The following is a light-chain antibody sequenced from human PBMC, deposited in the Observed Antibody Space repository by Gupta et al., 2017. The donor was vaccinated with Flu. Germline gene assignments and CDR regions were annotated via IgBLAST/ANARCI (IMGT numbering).Light chain of an antibody. J-gene: IGLJ3*02. CDR1: SSNIGSNY. CDR3: AAWDDSLSGGV. V-gene: IGLV1-47*01. Sequence: QSVLTQPPSASGTPAQRVTISCSGSSSNIGSNYVYWYQQLPGTATKLLIDRKNQRPSGVNDRLECYKSGTSAYRVIRGLRAEEEAYYYGAAWDDSLSGGVFGGGTKLTVL. CDR2: RKN.